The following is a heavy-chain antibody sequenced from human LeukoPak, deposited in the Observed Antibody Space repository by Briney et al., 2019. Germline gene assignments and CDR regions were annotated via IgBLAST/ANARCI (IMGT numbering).Heavy chain of an antibody. D-gene: IGHD1-26*01. CDR3: ARSVGARTPFDY. V-gene: IGHV3-23*01. CDR1: GITFSNYA. Sequence: GGSLRLSCVASGITFSNYAVSWVRQAPEKGLDWVSVISGSAHKIRYADSVKGRFTISRDNSKNTLYLQMNSLRAEDTAVYYCARSVGARTPFDYWGQGTLVTVSS. CDR2: ISGSAHKI. J-gene: IGHJ4*02.